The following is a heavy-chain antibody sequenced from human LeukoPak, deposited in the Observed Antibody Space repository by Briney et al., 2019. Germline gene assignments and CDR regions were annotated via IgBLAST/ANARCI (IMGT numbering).Heavy chain of an antibody. D-gene: IGHD3-16*02. Sequence: TGGSLRLSCAASGFTFSSYSMNWVRQAPGKGLEWVSYISSSSSTIYYADSVKGRFTISRDNAKNSLYLQMNSLRAEDTAVYYCARESKSFYFAQPTGGGFDYWGQGTLVTVSS. CDR2: ISSSSSTI. J-gene: IGHJ4*02. V-gene: IGHV3-48*01. CDR1: GFTFSSYS. CDR3: ARESKSFYFAQPTGGGFDY.